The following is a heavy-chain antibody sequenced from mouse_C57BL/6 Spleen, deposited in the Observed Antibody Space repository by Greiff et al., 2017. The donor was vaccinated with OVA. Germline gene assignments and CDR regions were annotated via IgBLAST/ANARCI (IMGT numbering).Heavy chain of an antibody. CDR3: ARSNWGDY. D-gene: IGHD4-1*01. CDR1: GYTFTSYW. V-gene: IGHV1-69*01. CDR2: IDPSDSYT. J-gene: IGHJ2*01. Sequence: LVESGAELVMPGASVKLSCKASGYTFTSYWMHWVKQRPGQGLEWIGEIDPSDSYTNYNQKFKGKSTLTVDKSSSTAYMQLSSLTSEDSAVYYCARSNWGDYWGQGTTLTVSS.